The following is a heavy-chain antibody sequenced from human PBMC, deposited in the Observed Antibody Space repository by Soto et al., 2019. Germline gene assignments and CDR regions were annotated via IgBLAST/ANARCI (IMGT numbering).Heavy chain of an antibody. D-gene: IGHD3-9*01. CDR1: GFTFSSYA. CDR3: VKDTGGWLEPGYYGMDV. J-gene: IGHJ6*02. Sequence: GGSLRLSCSASGFTFSSYAMHWVRQAPGKGLEYVSAISSNGGSTYYADSLKGRFTISRDNSKNTLYLQMSSLRAEDTAVYYCVKDTGGWLEPGYYGMDVWGQGTTVTVSS. V-gene: IGHV3-64D*08. CDR2: ISSNGGST.